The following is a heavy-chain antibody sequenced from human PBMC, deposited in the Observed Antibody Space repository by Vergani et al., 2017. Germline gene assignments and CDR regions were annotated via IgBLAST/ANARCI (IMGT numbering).Heavy chain of an antibody. CDR3: ASLVSSSRYYFDY. D-gene: IGHD6-6*01. Sequence: QVQLVQSGAEVKKPGSSVKVSCKASGGTFSSYAISWVRQAPGQGLEWMVGIIPIFGTANYAQKFQGRVTITADESTSTAYMELSSLRSADTAVYYCASLVSSSRYYFDYWGQGTLVTVSS. CDR1: GGTFSSYA. V-gene: IGHV1-69*01. J-gene: IGHJ4*02. CDR2: IIPIFGTA.